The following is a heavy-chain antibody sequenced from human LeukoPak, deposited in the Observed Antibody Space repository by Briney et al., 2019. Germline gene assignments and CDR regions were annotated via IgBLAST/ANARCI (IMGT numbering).Heavy chain of an antibody. D-gene: IGHD2-2*01. CDR2: MNPNSGNT. J-gene: IGHJ6*02. Sequence: GASVKVSCKASGYTFTSYDINWVRQATGQGLEWMGWMNPNSGNTGYAQKFQGRVTMTRNTSISTAYMELSSLSSEDTAVYYCARVYCASTSCHTFYYYYGMDVWGQGTTVTVSS. CDR3: ARVYCASTSCHTFYYYYGMDV. CDR1: GYTFTSYD. V-gene: IGHV1-8*01.